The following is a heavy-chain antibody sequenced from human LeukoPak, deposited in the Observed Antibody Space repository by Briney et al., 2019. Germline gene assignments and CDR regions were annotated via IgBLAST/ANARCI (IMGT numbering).Heavy chain of an antibody. V-gene: IGHV4-59*01. D-gene: IGHD2-2*01. CDR2: IYYSGST. CDR3: ARAGLRYCSSTSCYYFDY. J-gene: IGHJ4*02. CDR1: GGSISSYY. Sequence: SETLSLXCTVSGGSISSYYWSWIRQPPGKELEWIGYIYYSGSTNYNPSLKSRITISVDTSKNQFSLKLSSVTAADTAVYYCARAGLRYCSSTSCYYFDYWGQGTLVTVSS.